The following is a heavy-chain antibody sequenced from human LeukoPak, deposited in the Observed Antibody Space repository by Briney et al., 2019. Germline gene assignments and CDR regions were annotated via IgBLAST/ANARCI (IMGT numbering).Heavy chain of an antibody. J-gene: IGHJ6*03. V-gene: IGHV3-23*01. CDR2: ISGSGGVT. D-gene: IGHD1-26*01. CDR1: GFTFSIYA. CDR3: AKNRGRGSYFYYYYMDV. Sequence: GGSLRLSCAASGFTFSIYAMSWVRQAPGKGLEWVSTISGSGGVTYYADSVKGRFTVSRDNYKNTLYLQMKSLRAEDTAVYYCAKNRGRGSYFYYYYMDVWGKGTTVTVSS.